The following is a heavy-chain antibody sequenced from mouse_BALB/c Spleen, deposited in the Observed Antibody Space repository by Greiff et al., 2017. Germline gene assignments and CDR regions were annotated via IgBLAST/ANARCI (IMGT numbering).Heavy chain of an antibody. CDR1: GFTFSSYA. J-gene: IGHJ2*01. D-gene: IGHD1-2*01. Sequence: EVNVVESGGGLVKPGGSLKLSCAASGFTFSSYAMSWVRQTPEKRLEWVASISSGGSTYYPDSVKGRFTVSRDNARNILYLQMSSLRSEDTAMYYCAREGTTATGGVFFDYWGQGTTLTVSS. CDR3: AREGTTATGGVFFDY. V-gene: IGHV5-6-5*01. CDR2: ISSGGST.